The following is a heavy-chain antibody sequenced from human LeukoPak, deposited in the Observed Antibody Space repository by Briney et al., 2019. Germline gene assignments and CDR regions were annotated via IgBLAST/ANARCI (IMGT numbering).Heavy chain of an antibody. CDR1: GGSFSSYY. CDR2: IRYSGST. CDR3: ARDVGGDSAFDI. D-gene: IGHD3-10*01. J-gene: IGHJ3*02. Sequence: SKTLSLTCNVSGGSFSSYYWSWLRQPPGKGLEWIGHIRYSGSTNYNPSLESRVSILIDTSKPQFSLRVTSVTAADTALYYCARDVGGDSAFDIWGQGTTVTVSS. V-gene: IGHV4-59*01.